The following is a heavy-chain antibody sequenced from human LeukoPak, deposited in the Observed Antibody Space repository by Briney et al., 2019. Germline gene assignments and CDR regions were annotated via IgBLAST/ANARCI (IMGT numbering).Heavy chain of an antibody. V-gene: IGHV3-23*01. CDR3: AKDPLYYDILTGYYATYFDY. J-gene: IGHJ4*02. D-gene: IGHD3-9*01. CDR1: GFTFSSYA. Sequence: PGGSLRLSCAASGFTFSSYAMSWVRQAPGKGPEWVSAISGSSGSTYYADSVKGRFTISRDNSKNTLYLQMNSLRAEDTAVYYCAKDPLYYDILTGYYATYFDYWGQGTLVTVSS. CDR2: ISGSSGST.